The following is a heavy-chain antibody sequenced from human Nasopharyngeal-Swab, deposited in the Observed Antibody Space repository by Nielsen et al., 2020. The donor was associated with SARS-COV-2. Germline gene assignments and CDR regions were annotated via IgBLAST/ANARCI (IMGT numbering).Heavy chain of an antibody. V-gene: IGHV3-74*01. CDR2: INSDGSNT. Sequence: WIRQPPGKGLVWVSRINSDGSNTDYANSVKGRFTISRDNAKNTLYLQMNSLRAEDTAVYYCARALGYNYGYYFDYWGQGSLVTVS. D-gene: IGHD5-18*01. CDR3: ARALGYNYGYYFDY. J-gene: IGHJ4*02.